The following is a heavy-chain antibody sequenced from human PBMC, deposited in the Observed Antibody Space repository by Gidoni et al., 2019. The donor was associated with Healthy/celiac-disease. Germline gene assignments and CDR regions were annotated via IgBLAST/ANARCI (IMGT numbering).Heavy chain of an antibody. D-gene: IGHD6-19*01. CDR3: ASGSAVAGTGYYYYYGMDV. J-gene: IGHJ6*02. CDR1: GYTFTSYG. CDR2: ISAYNGNT. V-gene: IGHV1-18*04. Sequence: QVQLVQSGAEVKKPGASVKVSCKASGYTFTSYGISWVRQAPGQGLEWMGWISAYNGNTNYAQKLQGRVTMTTDTSTSTAHMELRSLRSDDTAVYYCASGSAVAGTGYYYYYGMDVWGQGTTVTVSS.